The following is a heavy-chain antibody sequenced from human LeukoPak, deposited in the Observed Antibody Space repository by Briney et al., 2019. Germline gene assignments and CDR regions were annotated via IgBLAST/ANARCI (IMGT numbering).Heavy chain of an antibody. D-gene: IGHD1-1*01. J-gene: IGHJ4*02. V-gene: IGHV3-7*01. CDR1: GFIFGVYW. CDR3: ARENGGATGNPLDY. CDR2: IKKDGSEK. Sequence: GGSLRLSCAASGFIFGVYWMSWVRQTPGKGLEWVANIKKDGSEKNYVGSVKGRFTISRDNAKKSVYLQMDNLRAEDTAVYYCARENGGATGNPLDYWGQGTLVTLSS.